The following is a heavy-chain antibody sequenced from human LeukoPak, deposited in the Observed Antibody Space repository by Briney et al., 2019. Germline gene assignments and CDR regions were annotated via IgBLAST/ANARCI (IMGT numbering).Heavy chain of an antibody. CDR2: INHSGST. J-gene: IGHJ4*02. CDR3: ARETRNYYDSDGYYSFDY. V-gene: IGHV4-34*01. D-gene: IGHD3-22*01. Sequence: SETLSLTCAVYGGSFSGYYWSWIRQPPGKGLEWIGEINHSGSTNYNPSLKSRVTISADTSKNQFSLKLSSVTAADTAVYYCARETRNYYDSDGYYSFDYWGQGTLVTVSS. CDR1: GGSFSGYY.